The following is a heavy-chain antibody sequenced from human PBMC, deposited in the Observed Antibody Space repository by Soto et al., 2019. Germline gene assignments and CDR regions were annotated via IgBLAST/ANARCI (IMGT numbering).Heavy chain of an antibody. V-gene: IGHV4-34*01. CDR3: ARSREALSGSGSYFEMDV. CDR2: INHSGST. Sequence: SETLSLTCAGYGGSFSGYYWSWIRQSPEKGLEWIGEINHSGSTNYNPSLKSRVTMSVGTSKNQFSLNVNSVTAADTAVYYCARSREALSGSGSYFEMDVWGKGTTVTVSS. J-gene: IGHJ6*04. D-gene: IGHD3-10*01. CDR1: GGSFSGYY.